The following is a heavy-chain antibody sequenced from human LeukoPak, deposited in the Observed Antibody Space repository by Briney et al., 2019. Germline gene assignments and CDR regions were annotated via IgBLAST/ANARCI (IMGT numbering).Heavy chain of an antibody. CDR1: GFTFGDYA. D-gene: IGHD3-22*01. CDR2: IRSKAYGGTT. J-gene: IGHJ4*02. V-gene: IGHV3-49*04. CDR3: TRDIHYYDSSGHLDY. Sequence: GRSLRLSCTAFGFTFGDYAMSWVRQAPGKGLEWVGFIRSKAYGGTTEYAASVKGRFTISRDDSKSIAYLQMNSLKTEDTAVYYCTRDIHYYDSSGHLDYWGQGTLVTVSS.